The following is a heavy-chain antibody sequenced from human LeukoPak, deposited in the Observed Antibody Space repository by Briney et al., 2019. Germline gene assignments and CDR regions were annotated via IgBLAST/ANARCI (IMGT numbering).Heavy chain of an antibody. J-gene: IGHJ4*02. CDR2: ISGTGDST. D-gene: IGHD5-18*01. V-gene: IGHV3-23*01. CDR3: AKDGGYNYGGFDY. Sequence: PGGSLRLSCAASGFTFSSYAMSWVRQAPGRGLEWVSFISGTGDSTYYADSVKGRFTISRDISKNTLYLQMNSLRAEDTALYYCAKDGGYNYGGFDYWGQGTLVTVSA. CDR1: GFTFSSYA.